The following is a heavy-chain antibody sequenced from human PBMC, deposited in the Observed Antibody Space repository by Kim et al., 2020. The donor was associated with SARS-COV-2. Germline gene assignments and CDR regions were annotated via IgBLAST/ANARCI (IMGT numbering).Heavy chain of an antibody. CDR3: AKDRSYGSLDY. J-gene: IGHJ4*02. V-gene: IGHV3-23*01. D-gene: IGHD3-10*01. CDR2: IGGRGGNT. CDR1: GFAFSDFA. Sequence: GGSLRLSCAASGFAFSDFAMNWVRQAPGKGLEWVSTIGGRGGNTYYGDSVKGRVTISRDNSRNTLYLQMNSLRAEDTAVYYCAKDRSYGSLDYWGQGSLVTVSS.